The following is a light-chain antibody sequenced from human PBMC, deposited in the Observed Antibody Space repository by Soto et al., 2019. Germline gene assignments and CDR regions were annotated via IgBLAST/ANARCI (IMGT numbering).Light chain of an antibody. CDR3: SSYEGSNNFV. Sequence: QSVLTQPPSASGSPGQSVTISCTGTSSDVGGYNYVSWYQHHPGKAPKLMIYEVSKRPSGVPDRFSGSTSGNTASLTVTGVQSEDEADYYCSSYEGSNNFVFGTGTKVTVL. CDR2: EVS. CDR1: SSDVGGYNY. V-gene: IGLV2-8*01. J-gene: IGLJ1*01.